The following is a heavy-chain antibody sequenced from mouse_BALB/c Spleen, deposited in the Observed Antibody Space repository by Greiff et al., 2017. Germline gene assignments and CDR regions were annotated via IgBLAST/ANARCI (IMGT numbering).Heavy chain of an antibody. CDR2: IWGDGST. Sequence: QVQLKESGPGLVAPSQSLSITCTVSGFSLTGYGVNWVRQPPGKGLEWLGMIWGDGSTDYNSALKSRLSISKDNSKSQVFLKMNSLQTDDTARYYCARDGGDLLLRSPYAMDYWGQGTSVTVSS. D-gene: IGHD1-1*01. CDR1: GFSLTGYG. CDR3: ARDGGDLLLRSPYAMDY. V-gene: IGHV2-6-7*01. J-gene: IGHJ4*01.